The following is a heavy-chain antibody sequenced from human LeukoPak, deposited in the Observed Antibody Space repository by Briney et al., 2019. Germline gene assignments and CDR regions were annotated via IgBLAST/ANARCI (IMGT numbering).Heavy chain of an antibody. Sequence: ASVKVSCKASGGTFSSYAISWVRQAPGQGLEWMGWINLNSGDTNYAQKFQGRVTMTRDTSISTAYMELSRLKSDDTAVFYCARGVTARGFYYYMDVWGKGTTVTISS. V-gene: IGHV1-2*02. CDR2: INLNSGDT. D-gene: IGHD2-21*02. J-gene: IGHJ6*03. CDR3: ARGVTARGFYYYMDV. CDR1: GGTFSSYA.